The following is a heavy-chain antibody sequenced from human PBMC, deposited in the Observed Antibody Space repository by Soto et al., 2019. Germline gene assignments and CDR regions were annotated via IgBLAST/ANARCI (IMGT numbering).Heavy chain of an antibody. CDR3: TTDPNGDHIAPFDY. CDR1: KFTFSAYA. Sequence: EVQVVESGGGLVQPGGSLRLSCATSKFTFSAYAMTWVRQAPGEGLEWVASISGSGGGTSYADSVKGRFSISRDNSKNTLYLQMNSLRVEDTAVYYCTTDPNGDHIAPFDYWGQGIVVTVSS. D-gene: IGHD4-17*01. V-gene: IGHV3-23*04. J-gene: IGHJ4*03. CDR2: ISGSGGGT.